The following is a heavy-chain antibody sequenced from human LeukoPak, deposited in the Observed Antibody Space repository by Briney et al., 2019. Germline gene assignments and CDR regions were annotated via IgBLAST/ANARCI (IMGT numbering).Heavy chain of an antibody. J-gene: IGHJ4*02. V-gene: IGHV1-69*13. CDR1: GYTFTSYY. Sequence: SVKVSCKASGYTFTSYYMHWVRQAPGQGLEWMGGFIPIFGTANYAQKFQGRVTITADESTSTAYMELSSLRSEDTAVYYCARETGYSYGQYYFDYWGQGTLVTVSS. CDR2: FIPIFGTA. CDR3: ARETGYSYGQYYFDY. D-gene: IGHD5-18*01.